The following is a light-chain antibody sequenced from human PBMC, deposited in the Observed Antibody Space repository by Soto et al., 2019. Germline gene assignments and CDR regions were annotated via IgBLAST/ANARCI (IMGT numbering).Light chain of an antibody. CDR2: RTS. J-gene: IGKJ3*01. Sequence: EIVLTQSPGTLSMSPGERATLSCRASQSVASSSLVWYQQKPGQAPRLLIYRTSRRATGIPDRFSGSGSGTDFALTISRLEPEDFAMYYCQLYGTSPGFAFGPGTKVDIK. V-gene: IGKV3-20*01. CDR3: QLYGTSPGFA. CDR1: QSVASSS.